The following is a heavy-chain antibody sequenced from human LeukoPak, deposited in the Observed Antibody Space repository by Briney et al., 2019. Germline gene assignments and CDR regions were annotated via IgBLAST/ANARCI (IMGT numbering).Heavy chain of an antibody. Sequence: GESLKISCKGSGYSFTTNWIGRVRQMPGKGLEWMGIIYPGDSETRYSPSFQGQVTISADKSISTAYVQWSSLKASDTAMYYCVRSRGYSYGYSYYFDYWGQGTLVTVSS. D-gene: IGHD5-18*01. CDR1: GYSFTTNW. V-gene: IGHV5-51*01. CDR3: VRSRGYSYGYSYYFDY. CDR2: IYPGDSET. J-gene: IGHJ4*02.